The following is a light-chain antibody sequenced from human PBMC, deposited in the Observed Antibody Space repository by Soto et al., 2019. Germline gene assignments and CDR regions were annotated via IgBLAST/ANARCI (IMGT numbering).Light chain of an antibody. Sequence: EIVLTQSPGTPSLSPGERATLSRRASQSVSSTYLAWYQHKPGQAPRLLIYGASSRETGIPDTFSGSGSGTDFTLTISRLEPEDFAVYYCEQYDSSPYTFGQGTRLEIK. CDR2: GAS. J-gene: IGKJ5*01. CDR1: QSVSSTY. V-gene: IGKV3-20*01. CDR3: EQYDSSPYT.